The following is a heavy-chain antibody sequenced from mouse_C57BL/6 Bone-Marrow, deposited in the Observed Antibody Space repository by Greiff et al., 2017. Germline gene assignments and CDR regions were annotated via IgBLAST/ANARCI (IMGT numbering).Heavy chain of an antibody. V-gene: IGHV1-75*01. Sequence: QVQLQQSGPELVKPGASVKISCKASGYTFTDYYINWVKQRPGQGLEWIGWIFPGSGSTYYNEKFKGKATLTVDKSSITAYMLLSSLTSEDSAVYFCARDYCSSRLAYWGQGTLVTVSA. CDR3: ARDYCSSRLAY. D-gene: IGHD1-1*01. CDR2: IFPGSGST. CDR1: GYTFTDYY. J-gene: IGHJ3*01.